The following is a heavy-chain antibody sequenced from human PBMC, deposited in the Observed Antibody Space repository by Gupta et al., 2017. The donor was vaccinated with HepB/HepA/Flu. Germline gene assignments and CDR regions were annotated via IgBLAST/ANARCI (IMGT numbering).Heavy chain of an antibody. CDR3: ARRRDDYGNYYDY. D-gene: IGHD4-17*01. V-gene: IGHV4-39*01. Sequence: QLQLQESGPGLVKPSETLSLKCSVSGGSISSNYFWGWLRQPPGKGLEWIGSIYYSGNTEYNPSLKSRVTISLDTSKNQFSLHLSSVTAADTAVYYCARRRDDYGNYYDYWGQGTLVTVSS. J-gene: IGHJ4*02. CDR2: IYYSGNT. CDR1: GGSISSNYF.